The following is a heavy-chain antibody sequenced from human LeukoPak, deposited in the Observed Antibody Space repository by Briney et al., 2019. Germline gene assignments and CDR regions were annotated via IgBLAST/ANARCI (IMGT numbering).Heavy chain of an antibody. Sequence: PGGSLRLSCAASGFTFSSYAMHWVRQAPGQGLEWVAVISSDGSNKYYADSVKGRFTISRDNSKTTLYLQMNSLRAEDTAVFYCARALAAAAGFPPDYWGQGTLVSVSS. D-gene: IGHD6-13*01. CDR1: GFTFSSYA. V-gene: IGHV3-30-3*01. J-gene: IGHJ4*02. CDR2: ISSDGSNK. CDR3: ARALAAAAGFPPDY.